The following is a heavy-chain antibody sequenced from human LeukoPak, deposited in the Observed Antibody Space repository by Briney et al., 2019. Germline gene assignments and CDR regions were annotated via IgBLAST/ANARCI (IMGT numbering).Heavy chain of an antibody. CDR1: GYTLTELS. D-gene: IGHD6-6*01. CDR2: FDPEDGET. Sequence: ASVTVSCKVSGYTLTELSMHWVRQAPGKGLEWMGGFDPEDGETIYAQKFQGRVTMTEDTSTDTAYMELSSLRSDDTAVYYCARDGQLVPFWYYYYGMDVWGQGTTVTVSS. J-gene: IGHJ6*02. V-gene: IGHV1-24*01. CDR3: ARDGQLVPFWYYYYGMDV.